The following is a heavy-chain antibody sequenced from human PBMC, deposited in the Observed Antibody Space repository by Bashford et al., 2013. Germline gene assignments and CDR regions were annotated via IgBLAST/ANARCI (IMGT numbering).Heavy chain of an antibody. CDR2: IDGDDDK. J-gene: IGHJ4*02. Sequence: SGPTLVKPTQTLTLTCSFSGFSLNTAEMRVSWIRQPPGKALEWLARIDGDDDKFFSSSLRTRLTISKDTSKNQVVLTMTNMDPVDTATYYCAHRRDYFDSWGQGTLVTVSS. CDR1: GFSLNTAEMR. CDR3: AHRRDYFDS. V-gene: IGHV2-70*12.